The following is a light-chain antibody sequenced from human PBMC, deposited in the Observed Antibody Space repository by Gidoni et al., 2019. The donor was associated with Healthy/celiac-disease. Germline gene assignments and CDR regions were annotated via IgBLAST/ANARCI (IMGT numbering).Light chain of an antibody. CDR3: QQYGSSPYT. CDR2: GAS. Sequence: EIVLTQSPGTLSLSPGERATLSCRASQSVSSGSFAWYQQKPGQAPRLLIYGASSRATGIPDRFSGSGSGTDFTLTISRLEPEDFAVYYCQQYGSSPYTFGQGTKLEIK. J-gene: IGKJ2*01. V-gene: IGKV3-20*01. CDR1: QSVSSGS.